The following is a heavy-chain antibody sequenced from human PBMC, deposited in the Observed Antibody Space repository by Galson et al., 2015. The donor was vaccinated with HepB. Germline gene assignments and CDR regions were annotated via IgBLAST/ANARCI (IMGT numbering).Heavy chain of an antibody. CDR3: AKRLFVPTDC. Sequence: SLRLSCAASGFALSNYGMNWVRQAPGKGLEWVSGFGTSGDKTSYADSVKGRFTISRDNSRNTLYLQMNSLRAEATAVYYCAKRLFVPTDCWGQGTLVTVSS. CDR2: FGTSGDKT. V-gene: IGHV3-23*01. CDR1: GFALSNYG. J-gene: IGHJ4*02.